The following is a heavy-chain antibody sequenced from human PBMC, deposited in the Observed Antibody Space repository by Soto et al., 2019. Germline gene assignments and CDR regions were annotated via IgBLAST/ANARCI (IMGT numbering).Heavy chain of an antibody. CDR3: TTDRPDSPYYYDSSGQSD. V-gene: IGHV3-15*01. Sequence: GGSLRLSCAASGFTFSNAWMSWVRQAPGKGLEWVGRIKSKTDGGTTDYAAPVKGRFTISRDDSKNTLYLQMNSLKTEDTAVYYCTTDRPDSPYYYDSSGQSDWGQGTLVTVSS. D-gene: IGHD3-22*01. J-gene: IGHJ4*02. CDR1: GFTFSNAW. CDR2: IKSKTDGGTT.